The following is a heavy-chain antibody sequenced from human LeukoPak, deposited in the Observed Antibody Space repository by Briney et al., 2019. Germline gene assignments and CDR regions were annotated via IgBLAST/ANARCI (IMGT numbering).Heavy chain of an antibody. V-gene: IGHV3-21*01. J-gene: IGHJ4*02. CDR2: ISSSSSYI. Sequence: PGGSLRLSCAASGFTFGSYSMNWVRQAPGKGLEWVSFISSSSSYIYYADSVKGRFTISRDNAKNSLYLQMNSLRAEDTAVYYCASGHYDSSGYPSGYDYWGQGTLVTVSS. CDR3: ASGHYDSSGYPSGYDY. CDR1: GFTFGSYS. D-gene: IGHD3-22*01.